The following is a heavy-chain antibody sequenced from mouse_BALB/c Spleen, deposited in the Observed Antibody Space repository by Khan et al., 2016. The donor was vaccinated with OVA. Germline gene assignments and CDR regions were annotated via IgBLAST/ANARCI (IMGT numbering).Heavy chain of an antibody. CDR3: ARGDGYYVYFDY. V-gene: IGHV1-81*01. D-gene: IGHD2-3*01. CDR2: IYPGSDNA. CDR1: GYTFTYYV. J-gene: IGHJ2*01. Sequence: VQLQQSGPELVKPGALVKMSCKASGYTFTYYVITWVKQRTGQGLEWIGEIYPGSDNAYYNERFKGKATLTADKSSNTTHMQLSSLTSEDSAVYFCARGDGYYVYFDYWGQGTTLTVSS.